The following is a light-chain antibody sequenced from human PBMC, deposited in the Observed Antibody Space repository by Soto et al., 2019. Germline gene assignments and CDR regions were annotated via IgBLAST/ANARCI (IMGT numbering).Light chain of an antibody. CDR3: QVWDISSDHVV. J-gene: IGLJ7*01. CDR1: NIGSKS. V-gene: IGLV3-21*02. CDR2: DDS. Sequence: SYELAQPPSMSVAPGQTARITCGGNNIGSKSVHWYQQTPGQAPVLVVYDDSSRPSGIPERFSGSNSGHTATLTLSRVEAGDEADYYCQVWDISSDHVVFGGGTQLTVL.